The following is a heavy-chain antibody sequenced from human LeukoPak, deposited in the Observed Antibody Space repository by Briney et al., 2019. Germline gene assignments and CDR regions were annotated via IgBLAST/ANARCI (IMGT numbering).Heavy chain of an antibody. CDR3: ARTSGNYLYFFDY. CDR1: GASISSTNW. V-gene: IGHV4-4*02. CDR2: VYHSGST. D-gene: IGHD1-26*01. Sequence: SETLSLTCAVSGASISSTNWWNWVRQPPGKGLEWIGEVYHSGSTNYNPSLKSRVTILVDKSKNQFSLKLSFVTAADTAVYYCARTSGNYLYFFDYWGQGTLVTVSS. J-gene: IGHJ4*02.